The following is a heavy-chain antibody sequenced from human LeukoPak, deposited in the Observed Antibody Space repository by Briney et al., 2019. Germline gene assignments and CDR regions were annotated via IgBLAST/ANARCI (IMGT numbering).Heavy chain of an antibody. D-gene: IGHD6-13*01. Sequence: GGSLRLSCAASGFTFSSYAMHWVRQAPGKGLEWVAVISYDGSNKYYADSVRGRFTISRDNSKNTLYLQMNSLRAEDTAVYYCARDNELLAAGKNWFDPWGQGTLVTVSS. CDR2: ISYDGSNK. V-gene: IGHV3-30-3*01. CDR3: ARDNELLAAGKNWFDP. J-gene: IGHJ5*02. CDR1: GFTFSSYA.